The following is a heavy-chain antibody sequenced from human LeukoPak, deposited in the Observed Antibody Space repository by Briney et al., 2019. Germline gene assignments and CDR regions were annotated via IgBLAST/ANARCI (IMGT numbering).Heavy chain of an antibody. CDR2: ISGSGGSA. Sequence: GGSLRLSCEASGFTFSSYAMSWVRQAPGKGLEWVSAISGSGGSAYYADYVKGRFTISRDNSKNTLYLQMNSLRAEDTAVYYCAKDMDTAMVTGVPRPVDYWGQGTLVTVSS. CDR3: AKDMDTAMVTGVPRPVDY. D-gene: IGHD5-18*01. V-gene: IGHV3-23*01. CDR1: GFTFSSYA. J-gene: IGHJ4*02.